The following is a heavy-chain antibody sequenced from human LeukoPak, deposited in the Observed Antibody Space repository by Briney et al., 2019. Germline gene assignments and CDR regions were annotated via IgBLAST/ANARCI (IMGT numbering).Heavy chain of an antibody. CDR1: GGSISSYY. D-gene: IGHD5-12*01. CDR3: ASYSGYAVAFDI. V-gene: IGHV4-59*01. Sequence: SETLSLTCTVSGGSISSYYWSWIRQPPGKGLEWIGYIYYSGSTNYDPSLKSRVTISVDTSKNQFSLKLSSVAAADTAVYYCASYSGYAVAFDIWGQGTMVTVSS. CDR2: IYYSGST. J-gene: IGHJ3*02.